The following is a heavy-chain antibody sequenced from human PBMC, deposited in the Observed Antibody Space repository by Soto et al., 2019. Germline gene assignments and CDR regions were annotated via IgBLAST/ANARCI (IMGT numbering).Heavy chain of an antibody. V-gene: IGHV3-30*18. CDR2: ISSDGNNQ. D-gene: IGHD3-10*01. J-gene: IGHJ3*02. CDR3: AKERGVLDAFDI. CDR1: GFTSSSFV. Sequence: QVQLVESGGGVVQPERSLRLSCAASGFTSSSFVIHWVRQAPGKGLEWLAVISSDGNNQYYADSVKGRFTISRDNSKNTLYLQVNSLRAEDTAVYFCAKERGVLDAFDIWGQGTMVTVSS.